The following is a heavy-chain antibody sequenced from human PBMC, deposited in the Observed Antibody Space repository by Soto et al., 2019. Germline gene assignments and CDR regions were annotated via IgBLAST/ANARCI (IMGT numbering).Heavy chain of an antibody. J-gene: IGHJ6*02. CDR3: AREAGTIGNYYYGMDV. CDR1: GYSFTGYY. D-gene: IGHD1-7*01. CDR2: INPNSGGT. Sequence: QVQLVQSGAEVKKPGAPVRVSCKASGYSFTGYYVHWVRLATGQGLEWLGWINPNSGGTNHAHKFQGRVTMTRDTPISTAYMELNRLTSNDTAVYYCAREAGTIGNYYYGMDVWGQGTTIAVS. V-gene: IGHV1-2*07.